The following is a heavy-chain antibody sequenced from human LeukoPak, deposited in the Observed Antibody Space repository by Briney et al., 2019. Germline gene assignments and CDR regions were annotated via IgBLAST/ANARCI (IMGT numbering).Heavy chain of an antibody. J-gene: IGHJ4*02. V-gene: IGHV4-39*07. CDR1: GGSISSSSYY. CDR2: IYYSGNT. Sequence: PSETLSLTCTVSGGSISSSSYYWGWIRQPPGKGLEWIGGIYYSGNTYYNPSLKSRVTISVDTSKNQFSLKLSSVTAADTAVYYCARAGGVHDTPMDLDYWGQGTLVTVSS. CDR3: ARAGGVHDTPMDLDY. D-gene: IGHD5-18*01.